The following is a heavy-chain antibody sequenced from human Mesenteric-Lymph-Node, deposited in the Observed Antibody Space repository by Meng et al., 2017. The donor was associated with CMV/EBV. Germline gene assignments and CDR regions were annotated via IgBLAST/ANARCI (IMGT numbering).Heavy chain of an antibody. V-gene: IGHV4-39*02. J-gene: IGHJ4*02. CDR2: VFYSGRT. CDR3: ARRWEYCSGGSCPIDF. Sequence: SETLSLTCTLSGGSIRSTGFYWGWIRQPPGKGLEWIGSVFYSGRTDYNPSLKSRVTISVDTSKNHFSLNLSSVTAADTAVYYCARRWEYCSGGSCPIDFWGRGTLVTVSS. D-gene: IGHD2-15*01. CDR1: GGSIRSTGFY.